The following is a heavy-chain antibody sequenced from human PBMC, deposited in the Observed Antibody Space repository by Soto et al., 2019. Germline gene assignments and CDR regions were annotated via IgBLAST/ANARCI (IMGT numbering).Heavy chain of an antibody. D-gene: IGHD3-22*01. J-gene: IGHJ6*02. Sequence: QAQLVQSGVEVKKPGASVKVSCKASGYTFSSYGINWVRQAPGQGLEWLGWISPYNDDTKYAQKLQGRVTITTDTSSRTAYMARRSLSSDDTAVYFCARGGYYDSSGSRNYHYYGMDVWGQGTTVTVSS. V-gene: IGHV1-18*01. CDR2: ISPYNDDT. CDR1: GYTFSSYG. CDR3: ARGGYYDSSGSRNYHYYGMDV.